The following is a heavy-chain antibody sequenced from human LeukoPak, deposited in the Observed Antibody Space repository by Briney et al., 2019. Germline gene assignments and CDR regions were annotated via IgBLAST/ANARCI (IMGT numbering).Heavy chain of an antibody. V-gene: IGHV1-8*01. J-gene: IGHJ4*02. CDR3: ARAGRGDYSNGFDY. Sequence: GASVKVSCKASGYTFTSYDINWVRQATGQGLEWTGWMNPNSGNTGYAQKFQGRVTMTRNTSISTAYMELSSLRSEDTAVYYCARAGRGDYSNGFDYWGQGTLVTVSS. CDR1: GYTFTSYD. D-gene: IGHD4-11*01. CDR2: MNPNSGNT.